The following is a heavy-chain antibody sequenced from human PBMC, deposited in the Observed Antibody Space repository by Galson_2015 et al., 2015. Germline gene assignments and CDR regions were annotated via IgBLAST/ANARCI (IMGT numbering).Heavy chain of an antibody. V-gene: IGHV3-21*01. CDR3: TTGSDIVVVTATTAFDY. D-gene: IGHD2-21*02. CDR2: ISSSSSYI. Sequence: SLRLSCAASGFTFSSYSMNWVHQAPGKGLEWVSSISSSSSYIYYADSVKGRFTISRDNAKNSLYLQMNSLRAEDTAVYYCTTGSDIVVVTATTAFDYWGQGTLVTVSS. J-gene: IGHJ4*02. CDR1: GFTFSSYS.